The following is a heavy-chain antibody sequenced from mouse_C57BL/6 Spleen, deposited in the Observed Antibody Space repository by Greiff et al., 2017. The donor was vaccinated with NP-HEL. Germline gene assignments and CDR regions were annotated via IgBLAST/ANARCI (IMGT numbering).Heavy chain of an antibody. CDR1: GYAFTNYL. V-gene: IGHV1-54*01. D-gene: IGHD2-2*01. CDR3: AVWLRSLGY. J-gene: IGHJ2*01. CDR2: INPGSGGT. Sequence: VQLQQSGAELVRPGTSVKVSCKASGYAFTNYLIEWVKQRPGQGLEWIGVINPGSGGTNYNEKFKGKATLTADKSSSTAYMQLSSLTSEDSAVYFCAVWLRSLGYWGQGTTLTVSS.